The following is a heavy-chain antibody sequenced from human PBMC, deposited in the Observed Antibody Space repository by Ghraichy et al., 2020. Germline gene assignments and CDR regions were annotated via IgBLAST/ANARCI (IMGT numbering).Heavy chain of an antibody. J-gene: IGHJ4*02. Sequence: GGSLRLSCVASGFTFSDYYMAWIRQSPGMGLEWVSSISGRSHNMYYAASVKGRFTISRDNANNSLYLQMDSLRAEDAAVYYCARGKSGGNVDNWGQGTMVTVSS. D-gene: IGHD3-3*01. V-gene: IGHV3-11*01. CDR3: ARGKSGGNVDN. CDR2: ISGRSHNM. CDR1: GFTFSDYY.